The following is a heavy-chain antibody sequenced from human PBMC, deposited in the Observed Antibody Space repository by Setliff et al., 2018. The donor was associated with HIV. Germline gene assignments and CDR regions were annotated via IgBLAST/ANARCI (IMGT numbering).Heavy chain of an antibody. CDR1: GYSISSGYY. CDR3: ARRAVQLDFNWFDP. Sequence: PSETLSLTCAVSGYSISSGYYWGWIRQPPGKGLEWIGTIYHSGSTYYNPSLKSRVTISVDTSKNQFSLKLSSVTAADTAVYYCARRAVQLDFNWFDPWGQGILVTVS. V-gene: IGHV4-38-2*01. J-gene: IGHJ5*02. CDR2: IYHSGST. D-gene: IGHD1-1*01.